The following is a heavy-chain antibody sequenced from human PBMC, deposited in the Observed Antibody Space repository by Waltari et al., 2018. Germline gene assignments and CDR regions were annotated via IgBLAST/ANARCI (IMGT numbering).Heavy chain of an antibody. CDR1: GFTFSSYA. V-gene: IGHV3-23*04. D-gene: IGHD3-22*01. CDR2: ISGSGGST. CDR3: AKGSMIVVLFDY. J-gene: IGHJ4*02. Sequence: EVQLVESGGGLVQPGGSLRLSCAASGFTFSSYALSWVLQAPGKGLEWVSAISGSGGSTYYADSVKGRFTISRDNSKNTLYLQMNSLRAEDTAVYYCAKGSMIVVLFDYWGQGTLVTVSS.